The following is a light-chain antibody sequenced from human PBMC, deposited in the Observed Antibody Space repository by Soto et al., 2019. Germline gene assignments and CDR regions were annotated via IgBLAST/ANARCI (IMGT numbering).Light chain of an antibody. CDR3: NSYTSSSTLYV. CDR1: SSDIGGYNY. CDR2: EVS. J-gene: IGLJ1*01. Sequence: QSVLTQPASVSGSPGQSITISCAGTSSDIGGYNYVSWYQQHPGKAPKVMIYEVSNRPSGVSNRFSGSKSGNTASLTISGLQAEDEADYYCNSYTSSSTLYVFGRGTKLTVL. V-gene: IGLV2-14*01.